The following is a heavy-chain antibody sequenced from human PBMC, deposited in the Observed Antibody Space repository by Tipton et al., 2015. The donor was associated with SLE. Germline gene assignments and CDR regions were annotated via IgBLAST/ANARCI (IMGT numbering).Heavy chain of an antibody. V-gene: IGHV4-61*09. J-gene: IGHJ2*01. CDR2: IYTTGST. Sequence: TLSLTCTVSGASIRSGSYYWSWIRQPVGKGLEWIGHIYTTGSTIYNPSLKSRVTISVDPSENQFSLKLTSVTASDTAVYYCARRGGWEAANDWYFDLWGPGTLVTVSS. CDR3: ARRGGWEAANDWYFDL. D-gene: IGHD1-26*01. CDR1: GASIRSGSYY.